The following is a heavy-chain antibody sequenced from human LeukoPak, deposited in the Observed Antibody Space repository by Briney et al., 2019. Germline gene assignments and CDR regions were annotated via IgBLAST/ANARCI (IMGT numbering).Heavy chain of an antibody. J-gene: IGHJ4*02. V-gene: IGHV3-23*01. Sequence: GGSLRLSCAASGFTFSSYAMSWVRQAPGKGLGWVSAISGSGGSTYYADSVKGRFTISRDNSKNTLYLQMNSLRAEDTAVYYCANGMIVVVNADYWGQGTLVTVSS. CDR1: GFTFSSYA. CDR2: ISGSGGST. D-gene: IGHD3-22*01. CDR3: ANGMIVVVNADY.